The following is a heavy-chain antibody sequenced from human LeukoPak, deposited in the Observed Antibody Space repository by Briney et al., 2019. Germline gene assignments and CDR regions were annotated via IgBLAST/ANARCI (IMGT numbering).Heavy chain of an antibody. CDR2: TYFTSKWYN. J-gene: IGHJ4*02. CDR1: GDTVSSSSVT. Sequence: SQTLSLTCAFSGDTVSSSSVTWTWIRQSPSRGLEWLGRTYFTSKWYNSYAVSVRGRITINPDTSKNQFSLHLNSVTPEDTAVYYCAREIISGYIDYWGQGSLVTVSS. CDR3: AREIISGYIDY. V-gene: IGHV6-1*01. D-gene: IGHD3-3*02.